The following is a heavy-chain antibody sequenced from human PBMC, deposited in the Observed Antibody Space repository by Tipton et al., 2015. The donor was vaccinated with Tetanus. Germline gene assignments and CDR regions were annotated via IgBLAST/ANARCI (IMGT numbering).Heavy chain of an antibody. D-gene: IGHD2-21*01. CDR1: GFSFRDFG. CDR3: ARGGEARANWFDS. V-gene: IGHV3-48*02. J-gene: IGHJ5*01. Sequence: SLRLSCAGSGFSFRDFGMNWVRQAPGKGLEWVSYISYSSTSIYYADSVKGRFVVSRDNAKNSLYLQMNTLRDDDTAVYYCARGGEARANWFDSWGQGTLVTVSS. CDR2: ISYSSTSI.